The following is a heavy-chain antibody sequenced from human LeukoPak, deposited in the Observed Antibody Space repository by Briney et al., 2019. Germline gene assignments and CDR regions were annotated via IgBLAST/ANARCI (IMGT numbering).Heavy chain of an antibody. CDR1: GFTFSSYG. CDR2: ISYVGSNK. CDR3: AKVYYDRSGYYLDY. Sequence: GGSRRPSCAVSGFTFSSYGMHWVRQAPGKGLGWVGAISYVGSNKYYADSVKGRFTISRDNSKNTLYLQMNSLRAEDTAVYYCAKVYYDRSGYYLDYWGQGTLVTVSS. J-gene: IGHJ4*02. D-gene: IGHD3-22*01. V-gene: IGHV3-30*18.